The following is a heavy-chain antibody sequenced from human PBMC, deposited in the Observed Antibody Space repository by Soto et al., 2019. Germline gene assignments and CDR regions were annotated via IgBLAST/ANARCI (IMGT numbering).Heavy chain of an antibody. CDR1: GYTFTSYF. CDR2: INPSRGSS. D-gene: IGHD1-26*01. Sequence: QVQLVQSGAEVKKPGASLKVSCRASGYTFTSYFIHWVRQAPGQGLEWRGIINPSRGSSTYAQNCRDRVTMTRDTSTTTVYMELSSLRFEDTAVYYCARGTSGSYFDSWGQGTLVIASS. J-gene: IGHJ4*02. V-gene: IGHV1-46*01. CDR3: ARGTSGSYFDS.